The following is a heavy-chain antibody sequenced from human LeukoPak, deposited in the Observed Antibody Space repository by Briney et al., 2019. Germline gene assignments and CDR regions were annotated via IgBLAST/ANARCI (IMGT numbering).Heavy chain of an antibody. CDR3: ARDRDWGQDY. D-gene: IGHD7-27*01. CDR2: INPNSGGT. CDR1: GYTFTDYC. Sequence: ASVKVSCKASGYTFTDYCILWVRQAPGQGLEWMGWINPNSGGTNYAQKFQGRVTMTRDTSISTAYMELSRLISDDTAVYYCARDRDWGQDYWGQGTLVTVSS. J-gene: IGHJ4*02. V-gene: IGHV1-2*02.